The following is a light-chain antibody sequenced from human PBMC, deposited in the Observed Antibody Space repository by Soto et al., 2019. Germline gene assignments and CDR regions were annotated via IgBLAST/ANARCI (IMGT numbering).Light chain of an antibody. J-gene: IGLJ1*01. V-gene: IGLV2-23*02. CDR3: CTYAGSRPV. CDR1: SIDVGSYNL. Sequence: QSALTQPASVSGSPGQSITISCTGTSIDVGSYNLVSWYQQHPGKAPKLMICEVSKRPSGVSNRFSGSKSGNTASLTISGLQAEDEAEYYSCTYAGSRPVVGPGTKVTVL. CDR2: EVS.